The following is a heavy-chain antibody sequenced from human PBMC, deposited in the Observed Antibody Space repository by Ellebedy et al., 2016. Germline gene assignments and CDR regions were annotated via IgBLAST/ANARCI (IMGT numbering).Heavy chain of an antibody. Sequence: SETLSLTXTVSGGSISSGGYYWSWIRQSPGKGLEWIGEINHSGSTKYNPSLKSRVTMSVDTSKIQFSLRLSSVTAADTAVYYCARGDGSGSLIDYWGQGTLVTVSS. CDR1: GGSISSGGYY. CDR2: INHSGST. J-gene: IGHJ4*02. CDR3: ARGDGSGSLIDY. D-gene: IGHD3-10*01. V-gene: IGHV4-39*07.